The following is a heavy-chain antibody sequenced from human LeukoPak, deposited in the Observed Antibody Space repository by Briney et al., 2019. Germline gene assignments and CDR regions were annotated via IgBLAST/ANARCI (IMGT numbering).Heavy chain of an antibody. D-gene: IGHD2-2*01. CDR1: GFTFSSYW. V-gene: IGHV3-7*01. CDR3: ARDSSTSCYDY. J-gene: IGHJ4*02. Sequence: GGSLRLSCAASGFTFSSYWMSWVRQAPGKGLEGVANIKQDESEKFYVDSVKGRFTISRDNAKNSLYLQMNSLRAEDTAVYYCARDSSTSCYDYWGQGTLVTVSS. CDR2: IKQDESEK.